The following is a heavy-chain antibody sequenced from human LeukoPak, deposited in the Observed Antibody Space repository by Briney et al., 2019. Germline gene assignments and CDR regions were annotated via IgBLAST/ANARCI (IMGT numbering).Heavy chain of an antibody. Sequence: GSLRLSCAASGFTFSAYWMHWVRQAPGKGLVWVSRIKDDGSSTNYADSVKGRFTMSRDNAKNTLYLQMNSLRAEDTAVYYCVRDAYKYELTDRFDPWGQGTLVTVS. J-gene: IGHJ5*02. CDR1: GFTFSAYW. CDR3: VRDAYKYELTDRFDP. CDR2: IKDDGSST. D-gene: IGHD5-24*01. V-gene: IGHV3-74*01.